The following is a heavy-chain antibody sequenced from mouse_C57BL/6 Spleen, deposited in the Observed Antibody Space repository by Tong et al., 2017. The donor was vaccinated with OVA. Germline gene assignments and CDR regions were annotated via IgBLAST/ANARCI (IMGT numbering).Heavy chain of an antibody. Sequence: TFTSYWMNWVNHRPGRGLEWIGRIHPTDSETHYNQKFKSKSTLTVDKSSSTDYIQLSSLTSEDSAVYYCARSQVYNNSAYAEIYTDEIILQSSGINAEYF. D-gene: IGHD1-3*01. CDR2: IHPTDSET. J-gene: IGHJ1*01. V-gene: IGHV1-74*01. CDR3: ARSQVYNNSAYAEIYTDEIILQSSGINAEYF. CDR1: TFTSYW.